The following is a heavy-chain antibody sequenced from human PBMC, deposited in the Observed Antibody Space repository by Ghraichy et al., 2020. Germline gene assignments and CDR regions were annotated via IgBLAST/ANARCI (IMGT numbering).Heavy chain of an antibody. V-gene: IGHV3-7*01. CDR2: INKNGGDK. D-gene: IGHD3-22*01. CDR1: GFTFSKYW. Sequence: LSLTCAASGFTFSKYWMTWVRQAPGKGLEWVANINKNGGDKSYVASVKGRFTISRDNAKNSLLLQMNSLRAEDTAVYYCARDFSPSYYFDSSSYYVDAFDLWGQGTVVTVSS. CDR3: ARDFSPSYYFDSSSYYVDAFDL. J-gene: IGHJ3*01.